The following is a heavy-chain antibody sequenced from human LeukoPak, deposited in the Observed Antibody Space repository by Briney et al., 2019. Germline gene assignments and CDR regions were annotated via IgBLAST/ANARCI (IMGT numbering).Heavy chain of an antibody. Sequence: PSETLSLTCTVSGGSISSSSYYWGWIRQPPGKGLEWIGSIYYSGSTYYNPSLKSRVTISVDTSKNQFSLKLSSVTAADTAVYYCAGGRGGAFDIWGQGTMVTVSS. J-gene: IGHJ3*02. CDR1: GGSISSSSYY. V-gene: IGHV4-39*01. CDR2: IYYSGST. D-gene: IGHD3-10*01. CDR3: AGGRGGAFDI.